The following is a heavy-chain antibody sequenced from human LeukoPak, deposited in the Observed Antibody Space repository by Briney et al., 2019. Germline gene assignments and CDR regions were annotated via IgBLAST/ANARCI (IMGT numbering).Heavy chain of an antibody. CDR3: AKDMGYSYGYIDY. Sequence: PGGSLRLSCAASGFIFSSYGMSWVRQAPGKGLEWVSLISGSGGNTYYADSVKGRFTISRDNSKNTLFLQMSSLRADDTGVYYCAKDMGYSYGYIDYWGRGTLVTVSS. CDR2: ISGSGGNT. D-gene: IGHD5-18*01. V-gene: IGHV3-23*01. CDR1: GFIFSSYG. J-gene: IGHJ4*02.